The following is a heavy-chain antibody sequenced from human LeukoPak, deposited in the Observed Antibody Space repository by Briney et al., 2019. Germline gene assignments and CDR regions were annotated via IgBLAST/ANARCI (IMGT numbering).Heavy chain of an antibody. CDR1: GFTFSSYA. Sequence: GGSLRLSCAASGFTFSSYAMSWVRQAPGKGLEWVSAISGSGGSTYYADSVKGRFTISRDNSKNTLYLQMNSLRAEDTAVYYCAILRQQLVNNWFDPWGQGTLITVSS. V-gene: IGHV3-23*01. J-gene: IGHJ5*02. CDR3: AILRQQLVNNWFDP. CDR2: ISGSGGST. D-gene: IGHD6-13*01.